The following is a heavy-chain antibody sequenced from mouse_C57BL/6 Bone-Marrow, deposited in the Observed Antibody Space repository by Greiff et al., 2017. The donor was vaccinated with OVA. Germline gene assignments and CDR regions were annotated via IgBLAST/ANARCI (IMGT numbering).Heavy chain of an antibody. J-gene: IGHJ2*01. D-gene: IGHD1-1*01. Sequence: QVQLQQPGAELVKPGASVKLSCKASGYTFTSYWMHWVKQRPGRGLEWIGRIDPNSGGTKYNEKFKSKATLTVDKPSSPAYMQLSSLTSEDSAVYYCARGGIITTVVAPLFDYWGQGTTLTVSS. CDR3: ARGGIITTVVAPLFDY. V-gene: IGHV1-72*01. CDR1: GYTFTSYW. CDR2: IDPNSGGT.